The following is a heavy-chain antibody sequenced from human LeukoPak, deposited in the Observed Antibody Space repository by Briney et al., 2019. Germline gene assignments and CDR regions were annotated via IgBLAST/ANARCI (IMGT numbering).Heavy chain of an antibody. V-gene: IGHV1-69*13. CDR3: ARDPELRVVPAAPRYHGMDV. D-gene: IGHD2-2*01. J-gene: IGHJ6*02. CDR1: GGTFSSYA. Sequence: ASVKVSFKASGGTFSSYAISWVRQAPGQGLEWMGGIIPIFGTANYAQKFQGRVTITADESTSTAYMELSSLRSEDTAVYYCARDPELRVVPAAPRYHGMDVWGQGTTVTVSS. CDR2: IIPIFGTA.